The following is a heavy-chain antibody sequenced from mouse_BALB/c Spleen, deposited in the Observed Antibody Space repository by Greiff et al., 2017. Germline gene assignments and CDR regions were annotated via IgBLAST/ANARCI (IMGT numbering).Heavy chain of an antibody. Sequence: EVQVVESGPELVKPGASVKISCKTSGYTFTEYTMNWVKQSHGKNLEWIGLINPYNGGTSYNQKFKGKATLTVDKSSSTAYMGLLSLTSEDSAVYYCARSDYGSRGAMDYWGQGTSVTVAS. CDR1: GYTFTEYT. D-gene: IGHD1-1*01. CDR3: ARSDYGSRGAMDY. V-gene: IGHV1-18*01. CDR2: INPYNGGT. J-gene: IGHJ4*01.